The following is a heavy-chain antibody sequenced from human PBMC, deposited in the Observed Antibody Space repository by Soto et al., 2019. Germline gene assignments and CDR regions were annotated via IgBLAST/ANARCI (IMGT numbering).Heavy chain of an antibody. CDR3: ARFHYSGDSVSTDKYFDY. V-gene: IGHV4-34*01. CDR1: GGSFSGYY. Sequence: PXASLSLTCAVYGGSFSGYYWSWIRQPPGKGLEWIGEINHSGSTNYNPSLKSRVTISVDTSKNQFSLKLSSVTAADTAVYYCARFHYSGDSVSTDKYFDYCGQRTLVTVSS. J-gene: IGHJ4*02. D-gene: IGHD4-17*01. CDR2: INHSGST.